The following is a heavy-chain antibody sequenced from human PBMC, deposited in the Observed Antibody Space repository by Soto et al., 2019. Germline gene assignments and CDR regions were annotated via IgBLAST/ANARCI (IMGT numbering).Heavy chain of an antibody. CDR3: AKDRMNHNSVWDPFDI. V-gene: IGHV4-34*01. CDR2: INHSGST. Sequence: PSETLSLTCAVYGGSFSGYYWSWIRQPPGKGLEWIGEINHSGSTNYNPSLKSRVTISVDTSKNQFSLKLSSVTAEDTAVYYCAKDRMNHNSVWDPFDIWGQGTMVTVSS. J-gene: IGHJ3*02. CDR1: GGSFSGYY. D-gene: IGHD2-15*01.